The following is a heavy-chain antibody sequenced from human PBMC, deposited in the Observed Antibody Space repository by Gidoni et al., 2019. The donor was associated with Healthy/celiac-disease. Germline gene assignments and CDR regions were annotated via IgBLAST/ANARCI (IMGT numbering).Heavy chain of an antibody. CDR3: ARDGPRSRPGNLDGLQGSFDY. J-gene: IGHJ4*02. V-gene: IGHV1-3*01. CDR2: INAGNGNT. D-gene: IGHD3-10*01. Sequence: GWINAGNGNTKYSQKFQGRVTITRDTSASTAYMELSSLRSEDTAVYYCARDGPRSRPGNLDGLQGSFDYWGQGTLVTVSS.